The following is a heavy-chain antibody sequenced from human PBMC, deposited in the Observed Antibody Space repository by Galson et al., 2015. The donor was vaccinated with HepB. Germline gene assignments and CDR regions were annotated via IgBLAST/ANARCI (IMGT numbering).Heavy chain of an antibody. CDR3: ARDPGEQNYGSGSYWKWGISPGIETKTERPLDG. CDR2: ITPYNDNT. J-gene: IGHJ6*01. V-gene: IGHV1-18*01. CDR1: GYTFSSNG. Sequence: SVKVSCKSSGYTFSSNGISWVRQAPGQGLEWMGWITPYNDNTKYAQKFQGRLIMTTDTSTNTAFMYLRSLRSDDTAVYYCARDPGEQNYGSGSYWKWGISPGIETKTERPLDGWGQGTTVTVSS. D-gene: IGHD3-10*01.